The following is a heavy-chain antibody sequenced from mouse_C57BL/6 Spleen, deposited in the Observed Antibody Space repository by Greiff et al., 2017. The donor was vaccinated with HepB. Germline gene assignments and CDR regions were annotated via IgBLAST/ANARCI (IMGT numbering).Heavy chain of an antibody. V-gene: IGHV5-4*01. D-gene: IGHD2-4*01. Sequence: EVMLVESGGGLVKPGGSLKLSCAASGFTFSSYAMSWVRQTPEKRLEWVATISDGGSYTYYPDNVKGRFTIARDNAKNNLYLQMSHLKSEDTAMYYCARDGFDYDGAMDYWGQGTSVTVSS. CDR2: ISDGGSYT. CDR3: ARDGFDYDGAMDY. CDR1: GFTFSSYA. J-gene: IGHJ4*01.